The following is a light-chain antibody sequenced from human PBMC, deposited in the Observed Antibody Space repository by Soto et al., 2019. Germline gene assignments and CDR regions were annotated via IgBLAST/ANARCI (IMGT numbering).Light chain of an antibody. CDR2: AAS. Sequence: AVQMTQSPSSLSASVGDRVTITCRASQGIRNDLGWYQQKPGKAPKLLIYAASSLQSGVPSRFSGSGSGTDFTLTISSLQPEDFATYYCLHDYNYPLTFGGGTKVDIK. V-gene: IGKV1-6*01. CDR1: QGIRND. CDR3: LHDYNYPLT. J-gene: IGKJ4*01.